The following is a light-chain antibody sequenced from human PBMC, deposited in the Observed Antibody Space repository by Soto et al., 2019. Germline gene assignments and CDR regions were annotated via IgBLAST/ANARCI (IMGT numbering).Light chain of an antibody. J-gene: IGLJ7*01. Sequence: QAVVTQESSLPVSPGGTVTLTWDSSTDTVTTYHLPYWFQQKPGQAPKTLIYDTSNKHSWTPARFSGSILGGKAALILSGAHREDEAEYYFLLSYNGAPAVFGGGTQLTVL. CDR2: DTS. CDR1: TDTVTTYHL. CDR3: LLSYNGAPAV. V-gene: IGLV7-46*01.